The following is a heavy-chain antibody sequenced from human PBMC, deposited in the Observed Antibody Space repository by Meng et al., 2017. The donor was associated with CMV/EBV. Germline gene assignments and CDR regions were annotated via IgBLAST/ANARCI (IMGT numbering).Heavy chain of an antibody. V-gene: IGHV4-59*12. D-gene: IGHD3-3*01. CDR1: GGSISSYY. CDR3: ARGQGDFWSGYSVYYYYGMDV. CDR2: IYYSGST. Sequence: GSLRLSCTVSGGSISSYYWSWIRQPPGKGLEWIGYIYYSGSTNYNPSLKSRVTISVDTSKNQFSLKLSSVTAADTAVYYCARGQGDFWSGYSVYYYYGMDVWGQGTTVTVSS. J-gene: IGHJ6*02.